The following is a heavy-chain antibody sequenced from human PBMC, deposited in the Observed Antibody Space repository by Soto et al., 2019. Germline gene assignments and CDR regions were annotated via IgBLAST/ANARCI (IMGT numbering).Heavy chain of an antibody. Sequence: EVQLLESGGGLVQPGGSLRLSCAASGFIFRSYAMNWVRQAPGKGLERVSGISGSGDSTYYADAVKGRFTISRDNSKNTLFLPMNSLRDDDGAVYYCAKAGVGGFRGWDTFNWFDSWGQGILVTVSS. CDR2: ISGSGDST. J-gene: IGHJ5*01. CDR1: GFIFRSYA. V-gene: IGHV3-23*01. CDR3: AKAGVGGFRGWDTFNWFDS. D-gene: IGHD5-18*01.